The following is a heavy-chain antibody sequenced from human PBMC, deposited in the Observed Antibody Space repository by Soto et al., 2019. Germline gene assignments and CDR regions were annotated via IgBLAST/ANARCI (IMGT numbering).Heavy chain of an antibody. CDR2: IDPSDSYT. Sequence: LGESLKISCKGSGYRFNNYWITWVRQRPGKGLEWLARIDPSDSYTNYNPSFEGRVTVSVDKSISTAYLQWSSLQASDTATYYCATLAPMRYYSFGIGVWGQGTPVTVSS. CDR1: GYRFNNYW. V-gene: IGHV5-10-1*01. CDR3: ATLAPMRYYSFGIGV. J-gene: IGHJ6*02.